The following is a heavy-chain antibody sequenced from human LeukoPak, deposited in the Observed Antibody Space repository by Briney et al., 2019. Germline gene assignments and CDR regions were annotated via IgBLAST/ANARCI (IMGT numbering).Heavy chain of an antibody. J-gene: IGHJ4*02. Sequence: ASVKVSCKASGYTFTSYGISWVRTAPGQGLEWMGWISTYNGNTDYAQKFQGRVTMTTDTSTSTAYMELRSLRSDDTAVYYCARDPSYSSNWYYDYWGQGTLVTVSS. D-gene: IGHD6-13*01. V-gene: IGHV1-18*01. CDR2: ISTYNGNT. CDR1: GYTFTSYG. CDR3: ARDPSYSSNWYYDY.